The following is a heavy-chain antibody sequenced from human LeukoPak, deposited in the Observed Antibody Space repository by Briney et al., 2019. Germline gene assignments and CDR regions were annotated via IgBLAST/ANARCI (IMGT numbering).Heavy chain of an antibody. CDR2: INPSGGST. Sequence: GASVKVSCKASGGTFSSYAISWVRQAPGQGLEWMGIINPSGGSTSYAQKFQGRVTMTRDTSTSTVYMELSSLRSEDTAVYYCARTPDYYDSSGYYPFGYWGQGTLVTVSS. CDR3: ARTPDYYDSSGYYPFGY. D-gene: IGHD3-22*01. J-gene: IGHJ4*02. V-gene: IGHV1-46*01. CDR1: GGTFSSYA.